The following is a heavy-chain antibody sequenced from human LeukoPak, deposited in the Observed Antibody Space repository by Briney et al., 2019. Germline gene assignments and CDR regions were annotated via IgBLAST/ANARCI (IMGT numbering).Heavy chain of an antibody. Sequence: GGSLRLSCAASGFTVSSNYMSWVRQAPGKGLEWVSVIYSGGSTYYADSVKGRFTISRDNSKNTLYLQMSSLRAEDTAVYYCARDSGYYKGGFDYWGQGTLVTVSS. J-gene: IGHJ4*02. CDR3: ARDSGYYKGGFDY. CDR1: GFTVSSNY. CDR2: IYSGGST. V-gene: IGHV3-66*02. D-gene: IGHD3-3*01.